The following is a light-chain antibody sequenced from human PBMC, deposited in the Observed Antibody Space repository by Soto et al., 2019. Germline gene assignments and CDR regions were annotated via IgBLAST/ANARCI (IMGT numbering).Light chain of an antibody. Sequence: EIVFTQSPGTLSLSPGERATLSCRASQSVSNSYLAWYQQKPGQAPRLVIYDASTRATGFPDRFSGSGSGTHFTLTINRLEPEDCAVYYCQQYGSSPTFGQGTKVDIK. CDR2: DAS. CDR1: QSVSNSY. J-gene: IGKJ1*01. CDR3: QQYGSSPT. V-gene: IGKV3-20*01.